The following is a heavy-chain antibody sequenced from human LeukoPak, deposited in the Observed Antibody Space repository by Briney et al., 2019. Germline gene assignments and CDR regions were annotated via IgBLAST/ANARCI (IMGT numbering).Heavy chain of an antibody. CDR1: GFTFNTYA. CDR3: AKTTVGYSSGRYPGWPADC. D-gene: IGHD6-19*01. V-gene: IGHV3-23*01. Sequence: GGSLRLSCAASGFTFNTYAIYWVRQAPGKGLEWVSGICGSGGCTYYADSVKGRFAISRDNSKNTVYLQMNSLTADDTAVYYCAKTTVGYSSGRYPGWPADCWGQGTLVTVSP. CDR2: ICGSGGCT. J-gene: IGHJ4*02.